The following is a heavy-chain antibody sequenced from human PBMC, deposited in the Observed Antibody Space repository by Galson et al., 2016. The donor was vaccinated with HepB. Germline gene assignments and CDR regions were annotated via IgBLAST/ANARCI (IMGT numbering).Heavy chain of an antibody. J-gene: IGHJ4*02. CDR1: GFTFSTYG. D-gene: IGHD6-19*01. Sequence: SLRLSCAASGFTFSTYGMHWVRQAPGKGLEWVAVISYDGSKKYYADSVKGRFTISRDNSKNSLYLQMNSLGAEDTAVYYCARGTEQWPAYWGQGTLVTVSS. V-gene: IGHV3-30*03. CDR3: ARGTEQWPAY. CDR2: ISYDGSKK.